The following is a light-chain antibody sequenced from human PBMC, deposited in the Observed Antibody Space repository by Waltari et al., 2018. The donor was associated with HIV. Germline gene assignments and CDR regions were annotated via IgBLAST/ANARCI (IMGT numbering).Light chain of an antibody. CDR2: MLS. V-gene: IGLV2-14*01. CDR1: VVDSGPEIY. J-gene: IGLJ1*01. Sequence: QSALAQPASVSGSPGQSITLSCSGAVVDSGPEIYVSWYQQHPGRAPRLIIYMLSRRPSGVSDRFSGSSSGMSATLTISGLQSDDEAHYYCSSYSTITSLFVFGTGTRVTVL. CDR3: SSYSTITSLFV.